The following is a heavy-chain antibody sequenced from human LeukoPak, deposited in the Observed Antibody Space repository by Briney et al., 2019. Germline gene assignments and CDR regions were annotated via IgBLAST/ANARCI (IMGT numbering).Heavy chain of an antibody. CDR1: GFTFSSYA. CDR3: ARDWGMVRGVILDYFDY. CDR2: ISYDGSNK. V-gene: IGHV3-30-3*01. D-gene: IGHD3-10*01. J-gene: IGHJ4*02. Sequence: PGGSLRLSCAASGFTFSSYAMHWVRQAPGKGLEWVAVISYDGSNKYYADSVKGRFTISRDNSQNTLYLQMNSLRAEDTAVYYCARDWGMVRGVILDYFDYWGQGTLVTVSS.